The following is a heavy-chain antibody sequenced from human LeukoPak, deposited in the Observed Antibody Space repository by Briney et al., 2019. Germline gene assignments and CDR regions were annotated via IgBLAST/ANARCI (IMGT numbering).Heavy chain of an antibody. CDR1: VFTFSSYW. CDR2: INSDGSST. Sequence: GGSLRLSCAASVFTFSSYWMHCVRHAPGKGLVWVSRINSDGSSTSYADSVKGRFTISRDNAKNTLYLQMNSLRAEDTAVYYCARGNMIVVGAWGQGTLVTVSS. J-gene: IGHJ5*02. D-gene: IGHD3-22*01. V-gene: IGHV3-74*01. CDR3: ARGNMIVVGA.